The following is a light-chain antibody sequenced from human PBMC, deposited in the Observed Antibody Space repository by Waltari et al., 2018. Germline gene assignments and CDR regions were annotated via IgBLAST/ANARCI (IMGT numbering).Light chain of an antibody. CDR1: QSLLENNGNKF. V-gene: IGKV2-28*01. Sequence: IVLTQSPFSLSVTPGAPASISCRSSQSLLENNGNKFLDWYLQKPGQSPELLIFLGSNRLSGVPDRFSGSGSGTDYTLNISRVEAEDAGTYYCMQALHTPYTFGQGTKFEIK. CDR2: LGS. J-gene: IGKJ2*01. CDR3: MQALHTPYT.